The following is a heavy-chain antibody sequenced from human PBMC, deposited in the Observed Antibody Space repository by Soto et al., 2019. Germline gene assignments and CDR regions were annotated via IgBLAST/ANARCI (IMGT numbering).Heavy chain of an antibody. D-gene: IGHD5-18*01. Sequence: VQLLESGGGLVQPGGSLRLSCAASGFTFRTFALSWVRQAPGKGLEWVSAISGTGDGTDYADSVKGRFTVSRDNFKNTLYLQMNSLRAEDTAVYYCAGPGYSSQDYWGQGTLVTVSS. CDR1: GFTFRTFA. CDR3: AGPGYSSQDY. J-gene: IGHJ4*02. CDR2: ISGTGDGT. V-gene: IGHV3-23*01.